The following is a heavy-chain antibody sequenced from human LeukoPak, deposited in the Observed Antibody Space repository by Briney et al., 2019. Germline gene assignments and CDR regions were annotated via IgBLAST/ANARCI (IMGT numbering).Heavy chain of an antibody. CDR2: INQDGSER. CDR3: ARSTHSSADY. CDR1: GFTFRSYW. D-gene: IGHD6-25*01. V-gene: IGHV3-7*01. Sequence: PGGSLRLSCVASGFTFRSYWMSWVRQAPGKGLEWVAHINQDGSERLYVDSVKGRFTISRDNAKNSLYLQMNSLRDEDTAVYYCARSTHSSADYWGQGTLVTVSS. J-gene: IGHJ4*02.